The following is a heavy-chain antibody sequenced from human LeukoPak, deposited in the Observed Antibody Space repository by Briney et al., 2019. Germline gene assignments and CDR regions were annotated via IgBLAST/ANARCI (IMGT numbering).Heavy chain of an antibody. CDR3: AREEPHDAFDI. D-gene: IGHD1-26*01. J-gene: IGHJ3*02. CDR2: IYTSGST. Sequence: PSETLSLTCTVSGVSISSGSYYWGWLRQPAGKGREWIVRIYTSGSTNYNPSLKSLVTISVDTSKHQFSLKLSSVTAADTAVYYCAREEPHDAFDIWGQGTMVTVSS. CDR1: GVSISSGSYY. V-gene: IGHV4-61*02.